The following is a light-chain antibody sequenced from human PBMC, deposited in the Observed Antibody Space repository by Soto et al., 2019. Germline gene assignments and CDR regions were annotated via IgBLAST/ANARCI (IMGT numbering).Light chain of an antibody. Sequence: EIVLTQSPGTLSLSPGEGATLSCRASQSIGSNYLAWYQQRPGQAPRLLIYGASTRATGIPARFSGSGSGTDFTLTITRLEPEDFAMYYCQRYDSLRTFGQGTKVDI. CDR1: QSIGSNY. V-gene: IGKV3-20*01. CDR3: QRYDSLRT. J-gene: IGKJ1*01. CDR2: GAS.